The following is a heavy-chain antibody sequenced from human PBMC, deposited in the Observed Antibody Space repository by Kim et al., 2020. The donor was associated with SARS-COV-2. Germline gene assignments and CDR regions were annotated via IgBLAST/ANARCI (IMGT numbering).Heavy chain of an antibody. V-gene: IGHV4-31*03. CDR2: IYYSGST. Sequence: SETLSLTCTVSGGSISSGGYYWSWIRQHPGKGLEWIGYIYYSGSTYYNPSLKSRVTISVDTSKNQFSLKLSSVTAADTAMYYCARNIGITMIVVVTGWFDPWGQGTLVTVSS. J-gene: IGHJ5*02. CDR3: ARNIGITMIVVVTGWFDP. D-gene: IGHD3-22*01. CDR1: GGSISSGGYY.